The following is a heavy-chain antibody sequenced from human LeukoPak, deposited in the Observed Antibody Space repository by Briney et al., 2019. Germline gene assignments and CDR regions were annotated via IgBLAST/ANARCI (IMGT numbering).Heavy chain of an antibody. CDR1: GGTFSSYA. CDR3: ARVHDSSGYYYVPLHY. CDR2: IIPIFGTA. Sequence: SVKVSCKASGGTFSSYAISRVRQAPGQGLEWMGGIIPIFGTANYAQKFQGRVTITADESASTAYMELSSLRSEDTAMYYCARVHDSSGYYYVPLHYWGQGTLVTVSS. D-gene: IGHD3-22*01. J-gene: IGHJ4*02. V-gene: IGHV1-69*13.